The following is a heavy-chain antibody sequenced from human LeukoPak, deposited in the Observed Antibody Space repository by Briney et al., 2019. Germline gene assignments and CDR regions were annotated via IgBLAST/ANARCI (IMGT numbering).Heavy chain of an antibody. CDR1: GGTFISYA. Sequence: SVKVSCKASGGTFISYAISWVRQAPGQGLEWMGGIIPIFGTANYAQKFQGRVTITTDESTSTAYMELSSLSSEDTAVYYCARDAQYYDFWSGYYTNWFDHWGQGTLVTVSS. V-gene: IGHV1-69*05. CDR3: ARDAQYYDFWSGYYTNWFDH. J-gene: IGHJ5*02. D-gene: IGHD3-3*01. CDR2: IIPIFGTA.